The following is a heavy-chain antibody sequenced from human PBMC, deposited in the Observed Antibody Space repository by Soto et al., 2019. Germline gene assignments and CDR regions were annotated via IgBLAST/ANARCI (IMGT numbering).Heavy chain of an antibody. V-gene: IGHV3-30*18. D-gene: IGHD3-10*01. CDR1: GFTFSTYG. J-gene: IGHJ4*02. CDR3: VKDMSYYGSGGQAFDY. Sequence: GGSLRLSCAASGFTFSTYGMHWVRQAPGKGLEWVAVISYDGSNKYYADSVKGRFTISRDNSKNTLFLQMNSLRAEDTAVFYCVKDMSYYGSGGQAFDYWGQGTLVTVSS. CDR2: ISYDGSNK.